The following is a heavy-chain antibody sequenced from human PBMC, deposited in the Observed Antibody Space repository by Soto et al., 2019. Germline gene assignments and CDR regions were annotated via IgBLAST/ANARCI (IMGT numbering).Heavy chain of an antibody. CDR3: AREHRVVVFGVVPKRGFHYYGMDV. J-gene: IGHJ6*02. Sequence: PGGSLRLSCAASGFTFRSYWMSWVRQTPGKGLEWVANIKEDGSEKNYVDSVKGRFIISRDNAKNSLYLQMNSLRAEDTAVYYCAREHRVVVFGVVPKRGFHYYGMDVWGQGTTVTVSS. CDR1: GFTFRSYW. CDR2: IKEDGSEK. V-gene: IGHV3-7*03. D-gene: IGHD3-3*01.